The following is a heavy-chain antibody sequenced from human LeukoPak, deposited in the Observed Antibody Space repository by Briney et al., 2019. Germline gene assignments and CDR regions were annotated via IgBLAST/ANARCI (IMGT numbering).Heavy chain of an antibody. CDR3: AKLPLSAYEFDY. D-gene: IGHD5-12*01. CDR2: IIGSGTTT. Sequence: PGGSLRLSCAASGFTFSSYAMSWVRQAPGKGLEWVSTIIGSGTTTYYADSVKGRFTISRDNSKNTLFLQMNSLRAEDTAVYYCAKLPLSAYEFDYWGQGSLVTVSS. V-gene: IGHV3-23*01. CDR1: GFTFSSYA. J-gene: IGHJ4*02.